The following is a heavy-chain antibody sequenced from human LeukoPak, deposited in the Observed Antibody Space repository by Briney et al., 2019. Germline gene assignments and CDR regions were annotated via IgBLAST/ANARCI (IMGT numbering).Heavy chain of an antibody. J-gene: IGHJ4*02. CDR3: ARNGGNSDFDY. D-gene: IGHD4-23*01. Sequence: SETLSLTCTVSGGSICSSSSNCWTWVRQPPGKGLEWIGEIYHSGATNYNPSLKSRVTMLLDKSKNQFSLKLNSVTAADTAVYYCARNGGNSDFDYWGQGTLVTVSP. CDR2: IYHSGAT. V-gene: IGHV4-4*02. CDR1: GGSICSSSSNC.